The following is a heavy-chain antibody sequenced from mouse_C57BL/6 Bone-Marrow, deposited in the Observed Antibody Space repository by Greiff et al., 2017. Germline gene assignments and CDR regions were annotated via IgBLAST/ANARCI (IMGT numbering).Heavy chain of an antibody. CDR3: ARTIYDYGSSY. CDR1: GYTFTGYW. CDR2: ILPGSGST. J-gene: IGHJ3*01. V-gene: IGHV1-9*01. Sequence: QVQLQQSGAELMKPGASVKLSCNATGYTFTGYWIEWVKQRPGHGLEWIGEILPGSGSTNYNEKFKGKATFTAAKSSNTAYMQLSNLTTEDSAIYYCARTIYDYGSSYWGQGTLVTVSA. D-gene: IGHD1-1*01.